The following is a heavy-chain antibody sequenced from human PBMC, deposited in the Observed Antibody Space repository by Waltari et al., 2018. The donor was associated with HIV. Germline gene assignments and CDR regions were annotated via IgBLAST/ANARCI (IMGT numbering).Heavy chain of an antibody. CDR1: GFTVSSNY. J-gene: IGHJ4*02. D-gene: IGHD2-2*02. CDR3: ARDSPIYPLPL. V-gene: IGHV3-66*01. Sequence: EVQLVESGGGLVQPGGSLRLSCAASGFTVSSNYMSWVRQAPGKGLEWVSVIYSGGSTYFADSVKGRFTISRDNSKNTLYLQMNSLRAEDTAVYYCARDSPIYPLPLWGQGTLVTVSS. CDR2: IYSGGST.